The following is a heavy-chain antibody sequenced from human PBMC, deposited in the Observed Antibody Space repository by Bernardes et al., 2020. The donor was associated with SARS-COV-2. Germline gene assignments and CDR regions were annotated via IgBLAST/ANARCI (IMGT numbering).Heavy chain of an antibody. CDR2: INANNGNT. J-gene: IGHJ6*02. Sequence: ASVKVSCTASGYTFSTYGISWVRQAPGQGLEWMGWINANNGNTNYVQKVQGRVTMTTDRSTSTAYMELRSLRPDDTAVYYCASCSGGYCFSEGSYYYYGLDVWGQETTVTVSS. V-gene: IGHV1-18*01. D-gene: IGHD2-21*01. CDR3: ASCSGGYCFSEGSYYYYGLDV. CDR1: GYTFSTYG.